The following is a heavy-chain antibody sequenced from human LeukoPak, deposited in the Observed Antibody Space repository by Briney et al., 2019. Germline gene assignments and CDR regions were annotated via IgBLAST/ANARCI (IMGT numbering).Heavy chain of an antibody. J-gene: IGHJ5*02. Sequence: GGSLPDSRTGSGFSFSSSWMSWVRQAPGRGLEWVANIKQDGSEKRYVDSVKGRFTVSRDNTKSSLYLQMNSLRAEDTAVYYCAREEGAHCGGHCPSGWFGPWGQGTLVTVSS. CDR2: IKQDGSEK. CDR1: GFSFSSSW. V-gene: IGHV3-7*04. D-gene: IGHD2-21*02. CDR3: AREEGAHCGGHCPSGWFGP.